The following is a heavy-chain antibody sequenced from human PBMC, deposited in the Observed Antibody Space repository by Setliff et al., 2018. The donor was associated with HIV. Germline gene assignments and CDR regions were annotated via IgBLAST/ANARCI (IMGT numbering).Heavy chain of an antibody. Sequence: GGSLRLSCAASGFIFSHDWMSWVRLAPGKGLEWVACIKKDEIEKYYVDSVKGRSTISRDNAKNSLYLQMDSLRAEDTAVYYCASLDTAHFSGVTGVAYWGQGTMVTVS. V-gene: IGHV3-7*01. CDR3: ASLDTAHFSGVTGVAY. J-gene: IGHJ4*02. D-gene: IGHD5-18*01. CDR1: GFIFSHDW. CDR2: IKKDEIEK.